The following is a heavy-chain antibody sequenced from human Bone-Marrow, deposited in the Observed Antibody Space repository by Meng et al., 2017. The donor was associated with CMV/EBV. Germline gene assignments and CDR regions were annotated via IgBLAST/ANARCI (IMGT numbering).Heavy chain of an antibody. CDR2: IKSKTDGGTA. V-gene: IGHV3-15*01. CDR1: GFTFSNAW. Sequence: GESLKISCAASGFTFSNAWMSWVRQAPGKGPEWIGRIKSKTDGGTADYAAPVKGRFTISREDSENTLYLQMNSLKTEDTALYYCNSGVYFGGQGTRVTGSS. D-gene: IGHD1-26*01. CDR3: NSGVYF. J-gene: IGHJ4*02.